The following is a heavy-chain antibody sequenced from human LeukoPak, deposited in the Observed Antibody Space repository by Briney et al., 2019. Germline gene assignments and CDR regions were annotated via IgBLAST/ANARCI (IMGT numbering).Heavy chain of an antibody. D-gene: IGHD4-17*01. V-gene: IGHV3-72*01. J-gene: IGHJ6*03. CDR1: GFTFSDHY. CDR3: ARVSVTHYYYYYMDA. CDR2: TRNKANSYTT. Sequence: PGGSLRLSCAASGFTFSDHYMDWVRQAPGKGLEWVGRTRNKANSYTTEYAASVKGRFTISRDDSKNSLYLQMNSLKTEDTAVYYCARVSVTHYYYYYMDAWGKGTTVTVSS.